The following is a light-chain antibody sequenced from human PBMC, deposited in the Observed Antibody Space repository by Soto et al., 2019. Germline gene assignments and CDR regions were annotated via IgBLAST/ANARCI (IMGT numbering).Light chain of an antibody. J-gene: IGLJ2*01. CDR1: SGHSSYA. Sequence: QPVLTQSPSASASLGASVKLTCTLSSGHSSYAIAWHQQQPEKGPRYLMKLNSDGSHSKGGGIPDRFSGSSSGAERYLTISSLQSEDEADYYCQTWATGIQIFGGGTKLTVL. V-gene: IGLV4-69*01. CDR2: LNSDGSH. CDR3: QTWATGIQI.